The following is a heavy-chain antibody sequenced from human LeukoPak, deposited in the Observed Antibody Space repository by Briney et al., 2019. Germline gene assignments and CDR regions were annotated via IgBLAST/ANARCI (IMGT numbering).Heavy chain of an antibody. J-gene: IGHJ4*02. D-gene: IGHD2-2*01. CDR1: GFPFSSFW. V-gene: IGHV3-74*01. CDR3: AKAIPVVVPAATDY. Sequence: GETLRLSRVASGFPFSSFWLHWVRQAPEKGLVWVSHIDTDGSTIYADSVKGRFTISRDNSKNTLYLQMNSLRTEDTAVYYCAKAIPVVVPAATDYWGQGTLVTVSS. CDR2: IDTDGST.